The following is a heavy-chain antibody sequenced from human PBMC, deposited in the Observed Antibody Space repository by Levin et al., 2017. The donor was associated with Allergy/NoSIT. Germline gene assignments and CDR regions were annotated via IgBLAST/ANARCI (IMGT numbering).Heavy chain of an antibody. CDR1: GFSFNTYW. D-gene: IGHD2-2*01. V-gene: IGHV3-74*01. CDR3: VRGGTSTSY. J-gene: IGHJ4*02. Sequence: GESLKISCAASGFSFNTYWMHWVRQAPGKGLVWVSFVNSDGSGTTYADSVQGRFTISRDNAKNTLYLQMNSLGAEDTAVYYCVRGGTSTSYWGQGTLVTVSS. CDR2: VNSDGSGT.